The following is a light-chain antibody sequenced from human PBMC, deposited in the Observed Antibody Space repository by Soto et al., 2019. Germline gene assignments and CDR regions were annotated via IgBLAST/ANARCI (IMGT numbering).Light chain of an antibody. CDR3: QSYDSSQSAL. Sequence: QSVLTQPASVSGSPGQSITISCTGTSSDVGGYNYVSWYQQHPGKAPKLMIYDVSNRPSGVSNRFSGSKSGNTASLTISGLQAEDEADYYCQSYDSSQSALFGGGTKLTVL. CDR2: DVS. V-gene: IGLV2-14*01. J-gene: IGLJ3*02. CDR1: SSDVGGYNY.